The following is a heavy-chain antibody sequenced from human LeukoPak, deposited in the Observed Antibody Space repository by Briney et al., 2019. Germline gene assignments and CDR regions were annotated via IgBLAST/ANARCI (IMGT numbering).Heavy chain of an antibody. Sequence: SETLSLTCAVYGGSFSGHYWTWIRQPPGKGLQWIGEVNDRGSANYNPSLKSRLTISEDKSKNQFSLRLPSVTAADTAVYYCARGVVSGRFGDYYYYMDVWGIGTTVTDSS. D-gene: IGHD3-16*01. J-gene: IGHJ6*03. CDR1: GGSFSGHY. CDR3: ARGVVSGRFGDYYYYMDV. V-gene: IGHV4-34*01. CDR2: VNDRGSA.